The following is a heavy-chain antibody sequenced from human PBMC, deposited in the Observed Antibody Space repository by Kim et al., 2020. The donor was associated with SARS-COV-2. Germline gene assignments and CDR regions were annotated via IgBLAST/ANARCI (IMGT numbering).Heavy chain of an antibody. J-gene: IGHJ4*02. Sequence: GGSLRLSCAASGFTFSSYSMNWVRQVPGKGLECISYISGSGSTISYADSVKGRFTISRDNAKKLLYLQMNSLRDEDTAVYYCASDCRGSETYPKRGEYWGQRTPVTVSS. CDR3: ASDCRGSETYPKRGEY. CDR2: ISGSGSTI. D-gene: IGHD3-10*01. CDR1: GFTFSSYS. V-gene: IGHV3-48*02.